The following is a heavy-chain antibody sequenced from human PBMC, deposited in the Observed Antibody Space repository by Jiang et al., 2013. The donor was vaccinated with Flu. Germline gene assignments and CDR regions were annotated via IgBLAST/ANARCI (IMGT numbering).Heavy chain of an antibody. CDR1: GFTFSDYY. CDR2: ISSSSSYT. D-gene: IGHD3-16*02. J-gene: IGHJ3*02. V-gene: IGHV3-11*06. CDR3: ARDMITFGGVIGTDAFDI. Sequence: QLVESGGGLVQSGGSLRLSCAASGFTFSDYYMSWIRQAPGKGLEWVSYISSSSSYTNYADSVKGRFTISRDNAKNSLYLQMNSLRAEDTAVYYCARDMITFGGVIGTDAFDIWGQGTMVTVSS.